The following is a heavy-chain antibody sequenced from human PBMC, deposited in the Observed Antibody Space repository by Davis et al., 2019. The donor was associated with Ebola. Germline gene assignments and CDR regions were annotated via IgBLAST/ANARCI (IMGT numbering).Heavy chain of an antibody. CDR3: ARGPYTGIWGSYRPHFDY. Sequence: AASVKVSCKASGYTFSSYYVHWVRQAPGQGLEWMALVNPNDGATTYAQKFRGRVTMTRDTSASTAYMELSSLRSEDTAVYYCARGPYTGIWGSYRPHFDYWGQGTLVTVSS. CDR2: VNPNDGAT. CDR1: GYTFSSYY. D-gene: IGHD3-16*02. J-gene: IGHJ4*02. V-gene: IGHV1-46*01.